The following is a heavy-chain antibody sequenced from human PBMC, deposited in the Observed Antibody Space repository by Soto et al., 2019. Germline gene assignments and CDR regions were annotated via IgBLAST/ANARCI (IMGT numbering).Heavy chain of an antibody. Sequence: TLSLTCTVSRGSISSGGYYWSWIRQHPGKGLEWIGYIYYSGSTYYNPSLKSRVTISVDTSKNQFSLKLSSVTAADTAVYYCARAVENAEYFQHWGHGTLVTVSP. V-gene: IGHV4-31*03. D-gene: IGHD3-3*01. CDR2: IYYSGST. CDR3: ARAVENAEYFQH. J-gene: IGHJ1*01. CDR1: RGSISSGGYY.